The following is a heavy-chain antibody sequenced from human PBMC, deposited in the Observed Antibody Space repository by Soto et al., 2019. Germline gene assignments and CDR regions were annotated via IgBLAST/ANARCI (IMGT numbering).Heavy chain of an antibody. V-gene: IGHV1-18*01. Sequence: QVQLVQSGAEVKKPGASVKVSCKASGYTFTSYGISWVRQAPGQGLEWMGWISAYNGNTNYAQKLQGRVTMTTDTSTSTAYTELRSLRSDDTAVYYCARDRRLSYYYYYMDVWGKGTTVTVSS. CDR2: ISAYNGNT. CDR1: GYTFTSYG. D-gene: IGHD3-10*01. CDR3: ARDRRLSYYYYYMDV. J-gene: IGHJ6*03.